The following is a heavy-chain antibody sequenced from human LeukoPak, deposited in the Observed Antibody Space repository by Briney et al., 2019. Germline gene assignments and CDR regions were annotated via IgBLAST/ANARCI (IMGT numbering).Heavy chain of an antibody. CDR1: GFTFSGYA. D-gene: IGHD3-22*01. Sequence: PGGSLRLSCAASGFTFSGYAMSWVRQAPGKGLEWVSAISGSGGSTYYADSVKGRFTISRDNSKNTLYLQMNSLRAEDTAVYYCAKDLYYYDSSGYYPAPSPDYWGQGTLVTVSS. CDR2: ISGSGGST. CDR3: AKDLYYYDSSGYYPAPSPDY. V-gene: IGHV3-23*01. J-gene: IGHJ4*02.